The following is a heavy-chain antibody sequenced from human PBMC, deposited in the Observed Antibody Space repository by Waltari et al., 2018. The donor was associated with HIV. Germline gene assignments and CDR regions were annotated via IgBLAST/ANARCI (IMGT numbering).Heavy chain of an antibody. V-gene: IGHV5-51*01. CDR3: ARYHVSPDDYGGNPRIFDYFDL. CDR1: GFTFNTFW. D-gene: IGHD4-17*01. Sequence: EVQLVQSGAEVKKPGESLKISCAASGFTFNTFWIGWVRQMPGKCMEYLGMIYPSDSDTRYSPSFQGHVVISVDKSIDTAYLHWNSLEASDAAMYFCARYHVSPDDYGGNPRIFDYFDLWGQGTQVTVS. CDR2: IYPSDSDT. J-gene: IGHJ4*02.